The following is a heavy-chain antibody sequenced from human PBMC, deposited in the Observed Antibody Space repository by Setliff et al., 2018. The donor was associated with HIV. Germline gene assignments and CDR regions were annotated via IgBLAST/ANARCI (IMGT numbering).Heavy chain of an antibody. Sequence: PSETLSLTCTVSGGSISSYYWSWIRQPAGKRLEFIGRISAAGTINYNPSLRSRVTLSVDTSENQFSLTVNSVTAADTAMYFCARDEGRATGSWWDQSESWYLDYWGHGILVTVSS. D-gene: IGHD6-13*01. CDR1: GGSISSYY. J-gene: IGHJ4*01. V-gene: IGHV4-4*07. CDR2: ISAAGTI. CDR3: ARDEGRATGSWWDQSESWYLDY.